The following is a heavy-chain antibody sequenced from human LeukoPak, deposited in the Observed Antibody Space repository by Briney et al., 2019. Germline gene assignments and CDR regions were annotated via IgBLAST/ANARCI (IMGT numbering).Heavy chain of an antibody. V-gene: IGHV3-48*01. Sequence: PGGSLRLSCEGSGFSLSAYNMNWVRQAPEKGLESVSYISSSSATIFYADSVKGRFTISRDNAKNSLYLQMNSLRPEDTAVYFCARDRHVPGLYYYYMDVWGKGTTVTVSS. CDR2: ISSSSATI. CDR3: ARDRHVPGLYYYYMDV. D-gene: IGHD6-6*01. CDR1: GFSLSAYN. J-gene: IGHJ6*03.